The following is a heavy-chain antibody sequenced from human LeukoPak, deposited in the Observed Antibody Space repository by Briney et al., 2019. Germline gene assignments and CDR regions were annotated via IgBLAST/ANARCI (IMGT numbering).Heavy chain of an antibody. Sequence: GGSLRLSCAASGFTFSRYAMYWVRQVTGRGLEWVSAIGIPADTYYADSVKGRFTISRDNAKTSFYLHMSSLTVGDTAVYYCARGEHDFGDYYFDFWGQGTLVTVSS. V-gene: IGHV3-13*04. CDR2: IGIPADT. CDR1: GFTFSRYA. D-gene: IGHD4-17*01. CDR3: ARGEHDFGDYYFDF. J-gene: IGHJ4*02.